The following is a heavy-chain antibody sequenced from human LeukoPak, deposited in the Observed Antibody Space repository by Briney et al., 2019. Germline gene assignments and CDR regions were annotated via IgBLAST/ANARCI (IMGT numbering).Heavy chain of an antibody. CDR2: IIPSLNRA. V-gene: IGHV1-69*04. Sequence: ASVKVSCKSSGGPFDNYAINWVRQAPGQGLEWMGRIIPSLNRANYAQIRVTITADKSTATAYMELSGLRYEDTAVYYCARRTDRVDDAFDVWGQGTMFTVFS. CDR3: ARRTDRVDDAFDV. D-gene: IGHD3/OR15-3a*01. J-gene: IGHJ3*01. CDR1: GGPFDNYA.